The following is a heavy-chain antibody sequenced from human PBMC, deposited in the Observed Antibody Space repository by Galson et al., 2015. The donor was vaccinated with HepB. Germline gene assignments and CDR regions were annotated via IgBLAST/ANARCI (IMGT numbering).Heavy chain of an antibody. CDR2: ISYDGNNK. J-gene: IGHJ3*02. V-gene: IGHV3-30*18. CDR3: AKIEDYYDSGDYYFEAFDI. Sequence: SLRLSCAASGFTFTNYGMHWVRQAPGRGLEWVAVISYDGNNKYYADSVKGRFTISRDDSKNTLFLQMNGLRPEDTAVYYCAKIEDYYDSGDYYFEAFDIWGQGTMVTVSS. D-gene: IGHD3-22*01. CDR1: GFTFTNYG.